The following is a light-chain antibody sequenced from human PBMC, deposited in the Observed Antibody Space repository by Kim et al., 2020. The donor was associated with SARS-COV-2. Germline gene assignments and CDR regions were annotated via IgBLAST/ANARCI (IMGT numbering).Light chain of an antibody. CDR1: KGISNY. Sequence: SASVGDRVTIPCRASKGISNYLAWYQQKPGKVPKLLIYAASTLQSGVPSRFSGSGSGTDFTLTISSLQPEDVATYYCQKYNSAARTFGQGTKV. CDR3: QKYNSAART. J-gene: IGKJ1*01. CDR2: AAS. V-gene: IGKV1-27*01.